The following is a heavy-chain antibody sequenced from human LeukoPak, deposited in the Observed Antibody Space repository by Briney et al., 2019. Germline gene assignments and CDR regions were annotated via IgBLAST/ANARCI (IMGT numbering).Heavy chain of an antibody. Sequence: SGPALVKPTQTLTLTCTFSGFSLSTPEMCVTWIRQPPGKALEWLARIDWDDDKFYSPSLRTRLTISKDTPKNQVVLRMTNMDPVDTGTYYCAPMTPDSPSFDYWGQGALITVSS. J-gene: IGHJ4*02. CDR1: GFSLSTPEMC. V-gene: IGHV2-70*17. CDR2: IDWDDDK. CDR3: APMTPDSPSFDY. D-gene: IGHD2-15*01.